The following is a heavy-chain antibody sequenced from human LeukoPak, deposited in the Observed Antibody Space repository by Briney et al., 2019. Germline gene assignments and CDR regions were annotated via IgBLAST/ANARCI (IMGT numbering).Heavy chain of an antibody. CDR3: ARDFRSSYYDSSGYP. CDR2: IYHSGST. D-gene: IGHD3-22*01. J-gene: IGHJ5*02. CDR1: GGSISSGGYY. V-gene: IGHV4-30-2*01. Sequence: SQTLSLTCTVSGGSISSGGYYWSWIRQPPGKGLEWIGYIYHSGSTYYNPSLKSRVTISVDRSKNQFSLKLSSVTAADTAVYYCARDFRSSYYDSSGYPWGQGTLVTVSS.